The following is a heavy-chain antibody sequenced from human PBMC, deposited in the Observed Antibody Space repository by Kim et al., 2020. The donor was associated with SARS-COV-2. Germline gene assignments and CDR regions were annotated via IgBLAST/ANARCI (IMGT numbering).Heavy chain of an antibody. CDR3: ARAGSTVKFFDY. V-gene: IGHV4-4*02. D-gene: IGHD3-10*01. J-gene: IGHJ4*02. Sequence: NYNPSLKSRVTILVDKSKNQFSRKLWSVTAADTAVYYCARAGSTVKFFDYWGQGTLVAVSS.